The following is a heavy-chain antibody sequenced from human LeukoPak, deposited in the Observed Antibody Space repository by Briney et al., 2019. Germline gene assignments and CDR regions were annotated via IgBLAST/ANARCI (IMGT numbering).Heavy chain of an antibody. J-gene: IGHJ5*02. CDR2: IYYSGST. CDR1: GGSISNSSYY. Sequence: PSETLSLTCTVTGGSISNSSYYWGWIRQPPGKGLEWIGSIYYSGSTYYNPSLKSRVTISVDTSKNQFSLKLSSVTAADTAVYYCARDRGWFDPWGQGTLVTVSS. CDR3: ARDRGWFDP. V-gene: IGHV4-39*07.